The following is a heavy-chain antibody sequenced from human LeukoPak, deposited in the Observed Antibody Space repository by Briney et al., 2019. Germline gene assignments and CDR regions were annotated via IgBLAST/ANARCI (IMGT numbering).Heavy chain of an antibody. D-gene: IGHD3-9*01. CDR2: ISSSSSYI. CDR3: ARGLSYYDIREVYSDY. V-gene: IGHV3-21*01. J-gene: IGHJ4*02. CDR1: GFTFSSYS. Sequence: GGSLRLSCAASGFTFSSYSMNWVRQAPGKGLEWVSSISSSSSYIYYADSVKGRFTISRDNAKNSLYLQMNSLRAEDTAVYYCARGLSYYDIREVYSDYWGQGTLVTVSS.